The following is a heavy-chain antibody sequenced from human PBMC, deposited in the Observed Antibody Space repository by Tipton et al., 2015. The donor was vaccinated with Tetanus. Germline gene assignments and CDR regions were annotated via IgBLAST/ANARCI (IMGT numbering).Heavy chain of an antibody. Sequence: TLSLTCTVSGGSISSSSYYWGWIRQPPGKGLEWIGSIWYDGSAYYNPSLKSRVTISVDTSKNQFSLKVRSVTAADTAVYACARHVVQGAPRWFDPWGQGTQVTVSS. J-gene: IGHJ5*02. V-gene: IGHV4-39*01. D-gene: IGHD2-21*01. CDR1: GGSISSSSYY. CDR2: IWYDGSA. CDR3: ARHVVQGAPRWFDP.